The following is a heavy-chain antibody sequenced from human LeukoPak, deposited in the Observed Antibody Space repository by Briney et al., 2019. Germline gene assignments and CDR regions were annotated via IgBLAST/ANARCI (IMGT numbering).Heavy chain of an antibody. Sequence: SGPALVIPTQTLTLSCSISGFSFSTRRVWVCWVRQPPGKAVEWLARIDWFDDQYSSTAVTTRNTFSRNSSVNQVVLTAGKMDPVDTATYYCARGGSGSYHFDYWGQGTLVTVSS. D-gene: IGHD3-10*01. V-gene: IGHV2-70*11. J-gene: IGHJ4*02. CDR2: IDWFDDQ. CDR3: ARGGSGSYHFDY. CDR1: GFSFSTRRVW.